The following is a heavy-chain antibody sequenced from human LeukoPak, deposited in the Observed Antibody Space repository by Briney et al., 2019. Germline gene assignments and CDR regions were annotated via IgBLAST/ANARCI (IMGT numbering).Heavy chain of an antibody. D-gene: IGHD1-26*01. CDR3: ARDRAGSYEY. CDR2: INPTSGGT. CDR1: GYTFTDYY. Sequence: ASVRVSCKASGYTFTDYYIHWVRQAPGQGLEWMGLINPTSGGTNYAQRFHGRVTMTRVTSISTAYMELSRPTSDDTAVYYCARDRAGSYEYWGQGTLVTVSS. V-gene: IGHV1-2*02. J-gene: IGHJ4*02.